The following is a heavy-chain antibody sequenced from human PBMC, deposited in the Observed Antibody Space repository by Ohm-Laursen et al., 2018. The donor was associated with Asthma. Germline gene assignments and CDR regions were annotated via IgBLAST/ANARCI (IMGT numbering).Heavy chain of an antibody. J-gene: IGHJ4*02. D-gene: IGHD6-19*01. CDR3: ARKFSSGWLFDF. CDR1: GFTVGSDY. V-gene: IGHV3-53*01. Sequence: LSLTCAASGFTVGSDYMTWVRQAPGKGLEWVSAIYSGGTTYYADSVRGRFTISRDNSKNTLYLQMNSLRAEDTAVYYCARKFSSGWLFDFWGQGTLVTVSS. CDR2: IYSGGTT.